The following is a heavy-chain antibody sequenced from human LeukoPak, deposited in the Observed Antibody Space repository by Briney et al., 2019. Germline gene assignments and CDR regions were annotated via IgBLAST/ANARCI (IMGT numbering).Heavy chain of an antibody. CDR1: GYTFTRYG. V-gene: IGHV1-18*01. CDR2: ISAYNGNT. J-gene: IGHJ4*02. D-gene: IGHD2-2*01. Sequence: ASVTVSCLASGYTFTRYGIRGVRPPPARGLAWMGWISAYNGNTNYAQKLQGRVTMTTDTSTSTAYMELRSLRSDDTAVYYCARDGLGCSSTSCPFDYWGQGTLVTVSS. CDR3: ARDGLGCSSTSCPFDY.